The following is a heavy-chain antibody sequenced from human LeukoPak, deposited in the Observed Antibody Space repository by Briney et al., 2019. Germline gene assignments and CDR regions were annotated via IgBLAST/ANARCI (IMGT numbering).Heavy chain of an antibody. CDR1: GYTFTSYD. Sequence: GASVKVSCKASGYTFTSYDINWVRQAPGKGLEWMGGFDPEDGETIYAQKFQGRVTMTEDTSTDTAYMELSSLRSEDTAVYYCATEVSYDFWYRIYWGQGTLVTVSS. CDR2: FDPEDGET. V-gene: IGHV1-24*01. CDR3: ATEVSYDFWYRIY. J-gene: IGHJ4*02. D-gene: IGHD3-3*01.